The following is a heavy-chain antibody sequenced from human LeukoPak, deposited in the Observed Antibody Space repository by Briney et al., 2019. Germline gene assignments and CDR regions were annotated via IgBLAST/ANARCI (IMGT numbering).Heavy chain of an antibody. CDR1: GYSFTTYW. V-gene: IGHV5-51*01. Sequence: GESLKISCKGSGYSFTTYWIGWVRRMPGKGLEWMGIIYPGDSDTRYSPSFQGQVTISADKSISTAYLQWSSLKASDTAMYYCARQQDITVAGPIDYWGQGTLVTVSS. CDR3: ARQQDITVAGPIDY. J-gene: IGHJ4*02. CDR2: IYPGDSDT. D-gene: IGHD6-19*01.